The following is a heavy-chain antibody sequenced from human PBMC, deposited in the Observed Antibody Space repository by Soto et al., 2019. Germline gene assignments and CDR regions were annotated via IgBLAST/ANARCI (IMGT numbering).Heavy chain of an antibody. CDR3: ARAAGSYGDYVFDY. V-gene: IGHV1-8*01. CDR2: MNPNSGNT. J-gene: IGHJ4*02. D-gene: IGHD4-17*01. CDR1: GYTFTSYD. Sequence: GASVKVSCKASGYTFTSYDINWVRQATGQGLEWMGWMNPNSGNTGYAQKFQGRVTMTRNTSISTAYMELSSLRSEDTAVYYCARAAGSYGDYVFDYWGQGTLVTAPQ.